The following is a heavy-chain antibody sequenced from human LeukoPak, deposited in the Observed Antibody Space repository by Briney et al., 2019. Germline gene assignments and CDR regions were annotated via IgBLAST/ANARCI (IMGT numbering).Heavy chain of an antibody. D-gene: IGHD4-17*01. V-gene: IGHV3-74*01. CDR2: INSDGSST. CDR3: ARDVLSGGDYGDYTCFDY. CDR1: GFTFSSYW. Sequence: GGSLRLSCAASGFTFSSYWMHWVRQAPGKGLVWVSRINSDGSSTSYADSVKGRFTISRDNAKNTLYLQMNSLRAEDTAVYYCARDVLSGGDYGDYTCFDYWGQGTLVTVSS. J-gene: IGHJ4*02.